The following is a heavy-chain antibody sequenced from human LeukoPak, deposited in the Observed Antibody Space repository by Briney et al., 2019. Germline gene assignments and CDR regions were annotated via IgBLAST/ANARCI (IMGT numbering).Heavy chain of an antibody. CDR3: VRQIYDSGGYYPKKYFDY. D-gene: IGHD3-22*01. CDR2: ISFSAESI. CDR1: GFTFSSYI. J-gene: IGHJ4*02. Sequence: GGSLRLSCAASGFTFSSYIMNWVRQAPGKGLEWVSYISFSAESIYYADSVKGRFTISRDNAKNSLFLQMNSLRDEDTAVYYCVRQIYDSGGYYPKKYFDYWGQGTLVTVSS. V-gene: IGHV3-48*02.